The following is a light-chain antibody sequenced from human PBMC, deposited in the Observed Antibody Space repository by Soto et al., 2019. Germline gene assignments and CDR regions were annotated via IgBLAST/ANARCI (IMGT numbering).Light chain of an antibody. CDR2: DAS. J-gene: IGKJ1*01. CDR1: QTITRW. Sequence: DIQMTQSPSTLSASVGDRVTITCRASQTITRWMAWYQQKPGRAPKLLIYDASTVESGVPSRFSGSGSGTEFTLTISSLQTDDFATYYCQQYNSYSSWAFGQGTKVDIK. CDR3: QQYNSYSSWA. V-gene: IGKV1-5*01.